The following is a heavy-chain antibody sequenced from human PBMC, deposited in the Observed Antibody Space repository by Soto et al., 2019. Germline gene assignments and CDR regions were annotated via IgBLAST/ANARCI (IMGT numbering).Heavy chain of an antibody. CDR1: GYTFTGYY. J-gene: IGHJ6*02. CDR3: ARDRTIFRVVKDYSGLDG. Sequence: GASVKVSCKASGYTFTGYYMHWVRQAPGQGLEWMGWINPNSGGTNYAQKFQGWVTMTRDTSISTAYMELSRLRSDDTAVYYCARDRTIFRVVKDYSGLDGWGQGTTVTVS. V-gene: IGHV1-2*04. CDR2: INPNSGGT. D-gene: IGHD3-3*01.